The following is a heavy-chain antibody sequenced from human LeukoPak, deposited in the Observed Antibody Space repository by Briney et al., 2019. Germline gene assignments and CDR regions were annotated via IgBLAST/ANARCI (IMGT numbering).Heavy chain of an antibody. D-gene: IGHD1-26*01. V-gene: IGHV3-48*01. J-gene: IGHJ6*03. Sequence: GGPLRLSCAAPAFSLSIYTINWVRQTPGKGLEGLSDISFSGTFHYADSVKGRFSISRDNGRNSVSLQMNRLRVGDTGVYFCATAPRGTSDYIDVWGRGTTVSVSS. CDR2: ISFSGTF. CDR3: ATAPRGTSDYIDV. CDR1: AFSLSIYT.